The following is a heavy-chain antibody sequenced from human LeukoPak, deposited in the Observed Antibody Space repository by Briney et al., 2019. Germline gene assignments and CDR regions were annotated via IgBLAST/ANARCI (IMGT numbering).Heavy chain of an antibody. CDR1: GGSVSSGSYY. CDR2: IYYSGST. Sequence: PSETLSLTCTVSGGSVSSGSYYWSWIRQPPGKGLEWIGYIYYSGSTNYNPSLKSRVTISVDTSKNQFSLKLSSVTAADTAVYYCARAYYDFWSGYNFDYWGQGTLVTVSS. V-gene: IGHV4-61*01. CDR3: ARAYYDFWSGYNFDY. D-gene: IGHD3-3*01. J-gene: IGHJ4*02.